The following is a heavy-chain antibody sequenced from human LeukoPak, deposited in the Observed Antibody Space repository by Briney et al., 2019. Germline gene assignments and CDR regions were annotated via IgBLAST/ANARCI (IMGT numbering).Heavy chain of an antibody. CDR1: GFTFGDYA. CDR2: ISWNSDSR. V-gene: IGHV3-9*01. Sequence: GGSLRLSCAASGFTFGDYAMHWVRQAPGKGLEWVSGISWNSDSRGYADSVKRRFTISRDNAESSLYLQMDSLRPEDTAFYYRVKDVSSTRFYFYGMDVWGQGTTVTVSS. J-gene: IGHJ6*02. CDR3: VKDVSSTRFYFYGMDV. D-gene: IGHD2-2*01.